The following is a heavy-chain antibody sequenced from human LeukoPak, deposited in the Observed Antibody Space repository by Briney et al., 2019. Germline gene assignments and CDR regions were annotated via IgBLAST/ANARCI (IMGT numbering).Heavy chain of an antibody. J-gene: IGHJ4*02. V-gene: IGHV3-48*03. CDR1: GFSFSTYE. Sequence: GGSLRLSCAASGFSFSTYEMNWVRQAPGKGPEWISYISSSGGTIDYADSVKGRFTISRDNSRNSLYLQMSSLRADDTAAYYCARLGVASPGYWGQGTLVIVSS. D-gene: IGHD3-3*01. CDR3: ARLGVASPGY. CDR2: ISSSGGTI.